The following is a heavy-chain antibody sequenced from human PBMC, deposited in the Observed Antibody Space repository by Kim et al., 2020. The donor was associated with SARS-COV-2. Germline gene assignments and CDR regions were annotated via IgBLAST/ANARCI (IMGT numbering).Heavy chain of an antibody. Sequence: GESLKISCKGSGYSFTSYWISWVRQMPGKGLEWMGRIDPSDSYTNYSPSFQGHVTISADKSISTAYLQWSSLKASDTAMYYCASPSPASGYLTLSAFDIWGQGTMVTVSS. CDR3: ASPSPASGYLTLSAFDI. V-gene: IGHV5-10-1*01. CDR1: GYSFTSYW. J-gene: IGHJ3*02. CDR2: IDPSDSYT. D-gene: IGHD5-12*01.